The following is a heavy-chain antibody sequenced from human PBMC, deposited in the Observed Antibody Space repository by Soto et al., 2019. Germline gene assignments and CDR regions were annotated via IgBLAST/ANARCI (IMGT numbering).Heavy chain of an antibody. J-gene: IGHJ3*02. CDR2: ISWNSGSI. CDR3: AKDRRPYSSGWYRDAFDI. CDR1: GFTFDDYA. V-gene: IGHV3-9*01. Sequence: EVQLVESGGGLVQPGRSLRLSCAASGFTFDDYAMHWVRQAPGKGLEWVSGISWNSGSIGYADSVKGRFTISRDNAKNSLYLQMNSLRAEDSALYYCAKDRRPYSSGWYRDAFDIWGQGTMVTVSS. D-gene: IGHD6-19*01.